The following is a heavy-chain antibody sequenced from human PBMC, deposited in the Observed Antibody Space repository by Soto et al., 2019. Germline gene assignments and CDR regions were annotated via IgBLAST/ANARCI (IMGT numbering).Heavy chain of an antibody. Sequence: EVQLVESGGGLVQPGGSLRLSCAASGFTFSSYWMHWVRQAPGKGLVWVSRINSDGSSTSYADYVKGRFTISRDNAKNTLYPQRNSLRAEDTAVYYCARPSRCSSTSCYSLGNNWFDPWGQGTLVTVSS. CDR2: INSDGSST. CDR3: ARPSRCSSTSCYSLGNNWFDP. D-gene: IGHD2-2*01. CDR1: GFTFSSYW. V-gene: IGHV3-74*01. J-gene: IGHJ5*02.